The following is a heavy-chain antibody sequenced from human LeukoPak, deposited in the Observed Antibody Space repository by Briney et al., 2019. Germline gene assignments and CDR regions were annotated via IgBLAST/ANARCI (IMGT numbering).Heavy chain of an antibody. CDR1: GFTFSSYA. J-gene: IGHJ4*02. Sequence: GGSLRLSCAASGFTFSSYAMNWDRKAPGKGLEWVSTISGSGGSTYYADSVKGRFTISRDNSKDTLYLQMNSLRAEDTAVYYCAKDPPYSSGPFDYWGQGTLVTVSS. CDR2: ISGSGGST. CDR3: AKDPPYSSGPFDY. D-gene: IGHD6-19*01. V-gene: IGHV3-23*01.